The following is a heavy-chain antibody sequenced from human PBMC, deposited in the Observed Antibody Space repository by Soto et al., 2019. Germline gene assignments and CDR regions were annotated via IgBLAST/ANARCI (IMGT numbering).Heavy chain of an antibody. Sequence: SETLSLTCAVYGGSFSGYYWSWIRQPPGKGLEWIGEINHSGSTNYNPSLKSRVTISVDTSKNQFSLKLSSVTAADTAVYYCARGTTVTTRYFDYWGQGTLVTV. D-gene: IGHD4-17*01. V-gene: IGHV4-34*01. CDR2: INHSGST. CDR3: ARGTTVTTRYFDY. J-gene: IGHJ4*02. CDR1: GGSFSGYY.